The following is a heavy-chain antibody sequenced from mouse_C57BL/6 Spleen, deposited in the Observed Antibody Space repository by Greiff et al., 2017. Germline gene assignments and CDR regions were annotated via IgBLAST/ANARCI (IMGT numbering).Heavy chain of an antibody. J-gene: IGHJ2*01. Sequence: QVQLQQPGAELVKPGASVKMSCKASGYTFTSYWLTWVKQRPGQGLEWLGDLYPGSGSTNYNEKFKSKATLTVDTSSSTAYMQLSSLTSEDSAVYYCARTDYDGSSEGDYWGQGTTRTVSS. CDR2: LYPGSGST. V-gene: IGHV1-55*01. CDR3: ARTDYDGSSEGDY. D-gene: IGHD1-1*01. CDR1: GYTFTSYW.